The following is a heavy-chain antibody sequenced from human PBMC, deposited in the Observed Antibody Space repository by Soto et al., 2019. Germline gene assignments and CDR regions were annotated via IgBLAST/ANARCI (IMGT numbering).Heavy chain of an antibody. Sequence: GGSLRLSCAASGFTFSSYGMHWVRQAPGKGLEWVAVIWYDGSNKYYADSVKGRFTISRDNSKNTLYLQMNSLRAEDTSVYYCARDLSLADTYSSSCFDYWGQGTLVTVSS. CDR3: ARDLSLADTYSSSCFDY. CDR2: IWYDGSNK. J-gene: IGHJ4*02. CDR1: GFTFSSYG. V-gene: IGHV3-33*01. D-gene: IGHD6-13*01.